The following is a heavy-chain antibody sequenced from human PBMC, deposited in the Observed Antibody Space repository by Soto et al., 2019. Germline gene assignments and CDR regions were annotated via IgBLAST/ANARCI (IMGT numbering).Heavy chain of an antibody. Sequence: EVQVLESGGGLVQPGGSLRLSCVGSGFIFNNYAMAWVRQAPGKGLEWVSGFGGSGGTYYEDSVKGRYTISRDNSKNTLYLQMNSLRVEHTAVYYCAKSQSTLYPMDVRGKGTAVTVS. CDR2: FGGSGGT. J-gene: IGHJ6*03. V-gene: IGHV3-23*01. CDR3: AKSQSTLYPMDV. CDR1: GFIFNNYA.